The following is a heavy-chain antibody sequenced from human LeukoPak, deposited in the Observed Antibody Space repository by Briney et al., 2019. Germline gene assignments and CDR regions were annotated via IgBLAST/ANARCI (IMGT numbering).Heavy chain of an antibody. J-gene: IGHJ4*02. CDR2: ISSSGSTI. D-gene: IGHD6-13*01. CDR1: GFTFSSYS. Sequence: GGSLRLSCAASGFTFSSYSMNWVRQAPGKGREWVSYISSSGSTIYYADSVKGRFTISGDNAKNSLYLQMNSLRAEDTAVYYCARDDSSSLIFDYWGQGTLVTVSS. V-gene: IGHV3-48*04. CDR3: ARDDSSSLIFDY.